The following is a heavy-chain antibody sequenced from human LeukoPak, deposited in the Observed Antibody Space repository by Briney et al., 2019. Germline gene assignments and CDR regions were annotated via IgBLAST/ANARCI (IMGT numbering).Heavy chain of an antibody. CDR3: ARVRDNDCDY. V-gene: IGHV1-2*02. CDR1: GYMVSDYY. J-gene: IGHJ4*02. CDR2: LRGDTGDT. D-gene: IGHD1-1*01. Sequence: GASVKVSCKTSGYMVSDYYMHWARQAPGQGLEWMGWLRGDTGDTDSPQKFKGRVTMTRDTATNTAYMQLSRLTYDDTAIYFCARVRDNDCDYWGQGTLVTVSS.